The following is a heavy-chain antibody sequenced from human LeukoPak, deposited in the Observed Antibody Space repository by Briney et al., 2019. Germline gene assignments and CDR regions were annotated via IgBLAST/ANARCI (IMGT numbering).Heavy chain of an antibody. D-gene: IGHD5-24*01. J-gene: IGHJ4*02. CDR3: AREALEGVEMATIKQGH. CDR1: GFTVSSNY. V-gene: IGHV3-53*01. CDR2: IYSGGST. Sequence: PGGSLRLSCAASGFTVSSNYMSWVRQAPGKGLEWASVIYSGGSTYYADSVKGRFTISRDNSKNTLYLQMNSLRAEDTAVYYCAREALEGVEMATIKQGHWGQGTLVTVSS.